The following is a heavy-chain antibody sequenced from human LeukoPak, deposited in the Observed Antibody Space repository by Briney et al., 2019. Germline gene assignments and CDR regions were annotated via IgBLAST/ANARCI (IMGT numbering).Heavy chain of an antibody. CDR1: GGTFSSYA. CDR3: ARGGSVLRFLES. Sequence: ASVKVSCKASGGTFSSYAINWVRQAPGQGLEWMGGIIPIFGTANYAQKFQGRVTITADESTSTAYMELSSLRSEDTAGYYCARGGSVLRFLESWGQGTLVTVSS. V-gene: IGHV1-69*13. J-gene: IGHJ4*02. CDR2: IIPIFGTA. D-gene: IGHD3-3*01.